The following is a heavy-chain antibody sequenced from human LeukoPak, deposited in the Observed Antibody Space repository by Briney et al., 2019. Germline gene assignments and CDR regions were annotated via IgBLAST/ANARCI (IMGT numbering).Heavy chain of an antibody. CDR3: TRGPTWIQLWYFDY. D-gene: IGHD5-18*01. J-gene: IGHJ4*02. V-gene: IGHV3-49*04. CDR2: IRSKAYGGTT. Sequence: GGSLRLSCTASGFTFGDYAMSWVRQAQGKGLGWVGFIRSKAYGGTTEYAASVKGRFTISRDDSKSIAYLQMNSLKTEDTAVYYCTRGPTWIQLWYFDYWGQGTLVTVSS. CDR1: GFTFGDYA.